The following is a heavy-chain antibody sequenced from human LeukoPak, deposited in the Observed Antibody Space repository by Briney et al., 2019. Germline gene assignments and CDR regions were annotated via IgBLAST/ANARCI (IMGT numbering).Heavy chain of an antibody. CDR2: ISYDGRNK. D-gene: IGHD3-10*01. CDR1: GFIVSSYV. V-gene: IGHV3-30*04. Sequence: GGSLRLSCASSGFIVSSYVLHWVRQAPGKGLEWVAFISYDGRNKYYADSVKGRFTISRDNSKSTLSLQMSSLRAEDTAVYYCAREGSGSYDGSDYFDYWGQGTLVTVSS. CDR3: AREGSGSYDGSDYFDY. J-gene: IGHJ4*02.